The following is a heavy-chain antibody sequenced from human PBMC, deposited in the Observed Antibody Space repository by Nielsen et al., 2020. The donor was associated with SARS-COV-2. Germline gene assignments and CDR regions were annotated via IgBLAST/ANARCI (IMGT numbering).Heavy chain of an antibody. J-gene: IGHJ4*02. D-gene: IGHD3-3*01. Sequence: ASVKVSCKASGYTFTSYAMHWVRQAPGQRLEWMGWINAGNGNTKYSQKFQGRVTITRDTSASTAYMELSSLRSEDTAVYYCARGRITIFGVVTPPFDYWGQGTLVTVSS. CDR1: GYTFTSYA. CDR2: INAGNGNT. CDR3: ARGRITIFGVVTPPFDY. V-gene: IGHV1-3*01.